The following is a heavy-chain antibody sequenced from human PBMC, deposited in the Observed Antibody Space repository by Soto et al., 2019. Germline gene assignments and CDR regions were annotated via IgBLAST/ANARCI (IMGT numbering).Heavy chain of an antibody. CDR2: IYYSGST. D-gene: IGHD1-26*01. CDR1: GGSISSGGYY. Sequence: SETLSLTCTVSGGSISSGGYYWSWIRQHPGKGLEWIGYIYYSGSTYYNPSLKSRVTISVDTSKNQFSLKLSSVTAADTAVYYCAREPLYSGSSFDYWGQGTRVTVSS. CDR3: AREPLYSGSSFDY. J-gene: IGHJ4*02. V-gene: IGHV4-31*03.